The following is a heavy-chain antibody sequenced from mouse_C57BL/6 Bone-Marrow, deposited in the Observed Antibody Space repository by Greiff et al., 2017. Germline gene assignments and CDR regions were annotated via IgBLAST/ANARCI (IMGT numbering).Heavy chain of an antibody. Sequence: VQLQQSGAELVQPGASVKLSCKASGYTFTSYWMHWVKQRPGQGLEWIGMIHPNSGSTNYNEQFKSKATLTVDTPSSTAYMQLSSLTAQDSAFYYCARGARQQAYWGQGLWSLSLQ. CDR1: GYTFTSYW. CDR2: IHPNSGST. CDR3: ARGARQQAY. D-gene: IGHD3-2*01. J-gene: IGHJ3*01. V-gene: IGHV1-64*01.